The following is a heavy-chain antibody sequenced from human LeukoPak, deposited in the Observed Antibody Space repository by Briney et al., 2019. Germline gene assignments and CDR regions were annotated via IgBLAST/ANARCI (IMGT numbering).Heavy chain of an antibody. V-gene: IGHV3-48*03. D-gene: IGHD6-19*01. Sequence: GGSLRLSCAASGFTFSSYEMNWVRQAPGKGLEWVSYISSSGSTIYYADSVEGRFTISRDNAKNSLYLQMNSLRAEDTAVYYCAREFGRWLVRDFDYWGQGTLVTVSS. CDR1: GFTFSSYE. CDR3: AREFGRWLVRDFDY. CDR2: ISSSGSTI. J-gene: IGHJ4*02.